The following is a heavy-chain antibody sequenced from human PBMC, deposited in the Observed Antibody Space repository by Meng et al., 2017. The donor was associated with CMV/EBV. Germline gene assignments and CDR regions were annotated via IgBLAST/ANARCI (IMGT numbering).Heavy chain of an antibody. J-gene: IGHJ4*02. D-gene: IGHD3-10*01. Sequence: GESLKISCAASGFTVSSNYMSWVRQAPGKGLEWVSVIYSGGSTYYPDSVKGRFTISRDNSKNTLYLQMNSLRAEDTAVYYCARVATMVRGVLDYWGQGTLVTVSS. CDR1: GFTVSSNY. V-gene: IGHV3-53*01. CDR2: IYSGGST. CDR3: ARVATMVRGVLDY.